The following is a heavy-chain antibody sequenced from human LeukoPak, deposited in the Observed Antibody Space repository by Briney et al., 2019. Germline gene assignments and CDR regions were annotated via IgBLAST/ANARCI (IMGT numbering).Heavy chain of an antibody. CDR3: ARGVAQNGNPNYFDP. V-gene: IGHV3-33*01. CDR2: IWSDGSRQ. J-gene: IGHJ5*02. CDR1: GFIFSSYA. Sequence: GTSLRLSCAASGFIFSSYAMHWVRRAPGTGLEWVAVIWSDGSRQYYIDSVKGRFTISRDNSKNTLYLQMNSLRAEDTAVYSCARGVAQNGNPNYFDPWGRGTLVTVSS. D-gene: IGHD2-15*01.